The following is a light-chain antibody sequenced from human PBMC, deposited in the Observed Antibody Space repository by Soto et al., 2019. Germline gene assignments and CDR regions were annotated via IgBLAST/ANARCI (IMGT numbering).Light chain of an antibody. CDR2: GAS. J-gene: IGKJ1*01. V-gene: IGKV3-15*01. Sequence: IVMTQSPATLSVSPGERATLSCRASRTMNSDLAWYQQKPGQAPRLLIYGASTRATGVPARFSGSGSGTEFTLTISSLQSEDSAVYYCQQYHYWWTFGQGTKVEI. CDR1: RTMNSD. CDR3: QQYHYWWT.